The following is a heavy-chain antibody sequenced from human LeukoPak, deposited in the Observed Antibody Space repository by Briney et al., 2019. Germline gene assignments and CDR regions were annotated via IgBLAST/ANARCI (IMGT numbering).Heavy chain of an antibody. V-gene: IGHV3-23*01. CDR1: SSSSYY. Sequence: SSSSYYWGWVRQAPGKGLEWVSAISGSGGSAYYADSVKGRFTISRDNSKNTLYLQMNSLRAEDTAVYYCAKDPPDYWGQGTLVTVSS. CDR3: AKDPPDY. CDR2: ISGSGGSA. J-gene: IGHJ4*02.